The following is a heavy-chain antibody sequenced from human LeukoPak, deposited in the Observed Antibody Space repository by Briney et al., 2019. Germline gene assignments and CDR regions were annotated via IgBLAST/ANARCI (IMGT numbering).Heavy chain of an antibody. CDR2: ISSSSSTI. Sequence: PGGSLRLSCAASGFTFSSYSMNWVRQAPGKGLEWVSYISSSSSTIYYADSVKGRFTISRDNAKNSLYLQMNSLRAEDTAVYYCARDKTYYYDSSGYYYDYWGQGTLVTVSS. J-gene: IGHJ4*02. D-gene: IGHD3-22*01. CDR1: GFTFSSYS. V-gene: IGHV3-48*01. CDR3: ARDKTYYYDSSGYYYDY.